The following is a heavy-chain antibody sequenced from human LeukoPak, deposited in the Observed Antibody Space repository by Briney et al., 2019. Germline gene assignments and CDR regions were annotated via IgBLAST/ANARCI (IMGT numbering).Heavy chain of an antibody. CDR1: GFTFSNYW. V-gene: IGHV3-7*01. Sequence: PGGSLRLSCAASGFTFSNYWMTWVRQAPGKGLEWVAHINQDGSEEHYMDSVKARFTISRDNGKNSLSLQMNSLRAEDTAVYYCVRDGGVSGYDLLDYWGQGTLVTVSS. D-gene: IGHD5-12*01. CDR2: INQDGSEE. CDR3: VRDGGVSGYDLLDY. J-gene: IGHJ4*02.